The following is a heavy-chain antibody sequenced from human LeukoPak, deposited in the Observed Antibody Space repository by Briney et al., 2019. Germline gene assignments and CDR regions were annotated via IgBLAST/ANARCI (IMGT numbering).Heavy chain of an antibody. V-gene: IGHV3-30*02. J-gene: IGHJ4*02. Sequence: QPGGSLRLSCAASGFTFSSYGMHWVRQAPGKGLEWVVFIRYDGSNKYYADSVKGRFTISRDNSKNTLYLQMNSLRAEDTAVYYCAKGPGGYSSGWYFDYWGQGTLVTVSS. CDR2: IRYDGSNK. D-gene: IGHD6-19*01. CDR3: AKGPGGYSSGWYFDY. CDR1: GFTFSSYG.